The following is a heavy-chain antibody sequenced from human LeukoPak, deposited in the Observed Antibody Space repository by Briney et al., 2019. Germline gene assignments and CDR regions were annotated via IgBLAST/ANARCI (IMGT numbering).Heavy chain of an antibody. CDR1: GFTFSSYD. Sequence: PGGSLRLSCAASGFTFSSYDMHWVRQAPGKGLEWVAFIRYDGSNKYYADSVKGRFTISRDNSKNTLYLQMNSLRAEDTAVYYCARDIGAPRGYYDSSDARYYFDYWGQGTLVTVSS. CDR2: IRYDGSNK. V-gene: IGHV3-30*02. J-gene: IGHJ4*02. CDR3: ARDIGAPRGYYDSSDARYYFDY. D-gene: IGHD3-22*01.